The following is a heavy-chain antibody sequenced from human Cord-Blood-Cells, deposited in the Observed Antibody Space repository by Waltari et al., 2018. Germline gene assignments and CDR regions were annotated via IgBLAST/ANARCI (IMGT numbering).Heavy chain of an antibody. Sequence: QLQLQESGPGLVKPSETLSLTCTVSGGSISSSSYYWGWIRQPPGKGLEWIGSIYYSGSTYYNPSLKGRVTISVDTSKNQFSLKLSSVTAADTAVYYCARPPYCTNGVCYKYFQHWGQGTLVTVSS. CDR1: GGSISSSSYY. CDR3: ARPPYCTNGVCYKYFQH. CDR2: IYYSGST. J-gene: IGHJ1*01. V-gene: IGHV4-39*01. D-gene: IGHD2-8*01.